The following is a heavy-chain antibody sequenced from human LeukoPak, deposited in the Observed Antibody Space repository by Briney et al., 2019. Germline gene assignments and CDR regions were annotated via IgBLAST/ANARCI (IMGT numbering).Heavy chain of an antibody. V-gene: IGHV1-69*13. CDR3: ATSRDYYDSSGYEPLFDY. Sequence: ASVKVSCKASGGTFSSYAISWVRQAPGQGLEWMGGIIPIFGTANYAQKFQGRVTITADESTSTAYMELSSLRSEDTAVYYCATSRDYYDSSGYEPLFDYWGQGTLVTVSS. CDR1: GGTFSSYA. CDR2: IIPIFGTA. J-gene: IGHJ4*02. D-gene: IGHD3-22*01.